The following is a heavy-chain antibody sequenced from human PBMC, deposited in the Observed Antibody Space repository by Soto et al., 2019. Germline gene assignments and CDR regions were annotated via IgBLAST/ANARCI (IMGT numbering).Heavy chain of an antibody. CDR1: GGTFSSYA. D-gene: IGHD6-6*01. CDR2: IIPLLNTP. V-gene: IGHV1-69*01. CDR3: ARESSSPNYYYYGMDV. J-gene: IGHJ6*02. Sequence: QVQLVQSGAEVKKPGSSVKVSCRASGGTFSSYAVSWVRQAPGQGLEWMGVIIPLLNTPKYVEKFQDRVTITADASATTAYLELSSLTSEDTAVYYCARESSSPNYYYYGMDVWGQGTTVTVSS.